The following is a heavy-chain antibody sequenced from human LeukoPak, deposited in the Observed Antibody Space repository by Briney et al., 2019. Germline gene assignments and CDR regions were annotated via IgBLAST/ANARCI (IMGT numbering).Heavy chain of an antibody. V-gene: IGHV3-23*01. D-gene: IGHD4-17*01. CDR2: ISGSGGST. CDR1: GFTFSSYV. CDR3: AKDAVTSPFWYFDL. Sequence: GSLRLSCAASGFTFSSYVINWVRQAPEKGLEWVSGISGSGGSTYYADSVKGRFTISRDNSKNTLYLQMNSLRAEDTAIYYCAKDAVTSPFWYFDLWGRGTLVTVSS. J-gene: IGHJ2*01.